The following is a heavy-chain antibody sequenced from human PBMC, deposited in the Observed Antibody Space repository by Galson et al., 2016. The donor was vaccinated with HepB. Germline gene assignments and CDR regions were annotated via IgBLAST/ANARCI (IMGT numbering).Heavy chain of an antibody. CDR1: GYTFASYD. Sequence: SVKVSCKASGYTFASYDINWVRQATGQGPEWMGWMNPNSGNTGYAQKFQGRVTMTRNTSISTAYMELRSLRSEDTAVYYCARATGSYDNWGQGTLVSVPS. J-gene: IGHJ4*02. CDR2: MNPNSGNT. V-gene: IGHV1-8*01. CDR3: ARATGSYDN. D-gene: IGHD1-26*01.